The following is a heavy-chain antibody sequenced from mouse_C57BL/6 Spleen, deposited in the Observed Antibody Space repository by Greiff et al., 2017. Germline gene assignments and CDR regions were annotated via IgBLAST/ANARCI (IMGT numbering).Heavy chain of an antibody. CDR1: GYTFTDHT. CDR2: IYPRDGST. D-gene: IGHD2-3*01. Sequence: QVQLQQSDAELVKPGASVKISCKVSGYTFTDHTIHWMKQRPEQGLEWIGYIYPRDGSTKYNEKFKGKATLTADKSSSTAYMQLNSLTSEDSAVYFCAREGVYDGYYVYAMDYWGQGTSVTVSS. V-gene: IGHV1-78*01. J-gene: IGHJ4*01. CDR3: AREGVYDGYYVYAMDY.